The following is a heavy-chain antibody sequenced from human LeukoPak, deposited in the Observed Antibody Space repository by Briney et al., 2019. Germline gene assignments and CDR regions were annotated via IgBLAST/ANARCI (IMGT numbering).Heavy chain of an antibody. CDR2: ISGSGGNT. Sequence: GGSLRLSCAASGFTFTTYAMSWVRQAPGQGLEWVSVISGSGGNTYYADSVKGRFTISRDNSKNTLYVQMNSLRAEDTAVYYCAKAPQSYRSSATCYLDYWGQGTLVTVSS. CDR1: GFTFTTYA. D-gene: IGHD2-2*01. CDR3: AKAPQSYRSSATCYLDY. V-gene: IGHV3-23*01. J-gene: IGHJ4*02.